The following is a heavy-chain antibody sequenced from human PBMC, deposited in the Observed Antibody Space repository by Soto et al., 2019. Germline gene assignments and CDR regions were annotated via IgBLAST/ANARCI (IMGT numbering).Heavy chain of an antibody. CDR3: ARHLTGNSYGMDV. CDR2: IDPSDSHT. V-gene: IGHV5-10-1*01. CDR1: GYSLTSYW. J-gene: IGHJ6*02. D-gene: IGHD3-9*01. Sequence: GESLKISCKGSGYSLTSYWISWVRQMPGKGLEWMGRIDPSDSHTKYSPSFQGHVTISADKSISTAYLQWSSLKASDTAMYYCARHLTGNSYGMDVWGQGTTVTVS.